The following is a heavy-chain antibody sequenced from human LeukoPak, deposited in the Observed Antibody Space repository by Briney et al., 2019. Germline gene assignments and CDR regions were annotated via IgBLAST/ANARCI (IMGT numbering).Heavy chain of an antibody. CDR2: IYYSGNT. J-gene: IGHJ4*02. Sequence: SETLSLTCTVSGASISPYYWSWIRRPPGKGLEWIGHIYYSGNTNYNPSLKSRVTISVDTSKNQFSLMMNSVTAADTAVYYCARQITMGGGVIVYFDYWGQGTLVTVSS. CDR3: ARQITMGGGVIVYFDY. D-gene: IGHD3-16*02. CDR1: GASISPYY. V-gene: IGHV4-59*08.